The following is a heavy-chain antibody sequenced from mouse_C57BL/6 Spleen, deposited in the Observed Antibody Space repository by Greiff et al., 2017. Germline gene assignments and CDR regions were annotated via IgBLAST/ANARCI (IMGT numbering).Heavy chain of an antibody. V-gene: IGHV1-19*01. J-gene: IGHJ4*01. Sequence: EVQLQQPGPVLVKPGASVKMSCKASGYTFTDYYMNWVKQSHGKSLEWIGVINPYNGGTSYNQKFKGKATLTVDKSSSTAYMELNSLTSEDSAVYYCAREGSSYAMDYWGQGTSVTVSS. CDR3: AREGSSYAMDY. D-gene: IGHD1-1*01. CDR2: INPYNGGT. CDR1: GYTFTDYY.